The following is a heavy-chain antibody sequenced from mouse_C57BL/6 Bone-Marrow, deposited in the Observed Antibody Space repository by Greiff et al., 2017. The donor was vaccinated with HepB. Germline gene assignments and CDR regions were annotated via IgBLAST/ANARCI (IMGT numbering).Heavy chain of an antibody. CDR2: INPNNGGT. J-gene: IGHJ1*03. D-gene: IGHD1-1*01. V-gene: IGHV1-18*01. Sequence: EVKLQESGPELVKPGASVKIPCKASGYTFTDYNMDWVKQSHGKSLEWIGDINPNNGGTIYNQKFKGKATLTVDKSSSTAYMELRSLTSEDTAVYYCARDPGFYYGSSHWYFDVWGTGTTVTVSS. CDR3: ARDPGFYYGSSHWYFDV. CDR1: GYTFTDYN.